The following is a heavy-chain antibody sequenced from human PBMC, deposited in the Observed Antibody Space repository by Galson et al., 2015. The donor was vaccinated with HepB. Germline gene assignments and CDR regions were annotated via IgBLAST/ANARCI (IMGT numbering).Heavy chain of an antibody. CDR2: ITWDGKTT. J-gene: IGHJ6*02. D-gene: IGHD3-22*01. CDR3: AKDYFDSSGGTYYYCGMDA. V-gene: IGHV3-43D*03. Sequence: SLRLSCAASGFRFEHYTMHWVRQIPGKSLEWLSFITWDGKTTSYADSARGRFIISRDNNKNSLYLEMKSLRVDDTALYYCAKDYFDSSGGTYYYCGMDAWGPGTTVTVAS. CDR1: GFRFEHYT.